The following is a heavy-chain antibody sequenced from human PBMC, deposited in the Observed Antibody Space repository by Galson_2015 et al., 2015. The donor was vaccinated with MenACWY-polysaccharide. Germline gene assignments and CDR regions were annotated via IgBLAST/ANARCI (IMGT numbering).Heavy chain of an antibody. J-gene: IGHJ6*02. CDR2: ISTYSGNT. Sequence: SVKVSCKASGYPFTSYGVTWVRQVPGQGLEWMGWISTYSGNTNYTQSLQGRVTLTTKTSTRTAYMELRNLRSDDTATYYCARAGTRIAAAGTGGYYALDVWGQGTTVIVSS. D-gene: IGHD6-13*01. V-gene: IGHV1-18*01. CDR1: GYPFTSYG. CDR3: ARAGTRIAAAGTGGYYALDV.